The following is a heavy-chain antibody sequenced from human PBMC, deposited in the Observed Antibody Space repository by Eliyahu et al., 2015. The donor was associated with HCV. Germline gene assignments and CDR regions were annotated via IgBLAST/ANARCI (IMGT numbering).Heavy chain of an antibody. V-gene: IGHV3-30-3*01. CDR2: ISYDGSNK. Sequence: QVQLVESGGGVVQPGRSLRLSCAASGFTFSSYAMHWVRQAPGKGLGWVAVISYDGSNKYYADSVKGRFTISRDNSKNTLYLQMNSLRAEDTAVYYCARASLWFGELALDYWGQGTLVTVSS. CDR3: ARASLWFGELALDY. D-gene: IGHD3-10*01. CDR1: GFTFSSYA. J-gene: IGHJ4*02.